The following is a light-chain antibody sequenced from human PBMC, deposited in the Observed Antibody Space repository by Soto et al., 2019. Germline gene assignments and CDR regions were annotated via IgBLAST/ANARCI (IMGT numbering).Light chain of an antibody. CDR2: DVS. CDR1: QSISSW. J-gene: IGKJ2*01. V-gene: IGKV1-5*01. CDR3: QQYNSYSYT. Sequence: DIRMTQSPSTLSASVGDRVTITCRASQSISSWLAWYQQKPGKAPKLLIYDVSSLESGVPSRFSGSGSGTEFTLTISSLQPDDFATYYCQQYNSYSYTFGQGTKLEIK.